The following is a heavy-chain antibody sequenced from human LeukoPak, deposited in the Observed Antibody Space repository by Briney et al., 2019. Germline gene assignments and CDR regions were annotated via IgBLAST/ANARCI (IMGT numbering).Heavy chain of an antibody. J-gene: IGHJ4*02. CDR2: ISASGGTT. Sequence: GGSLRLSSAAAGFMFSNYIMYWVRQAPGKGLEWVSVISASGGTTDYADSVKGRFTISRDNSKNTLYLQMNNLRAEDTAVYYCAKGGRGTYYSDSWGQGTLVTVSS. CDR3: AKGGRGTYYSDS. D-gene: IGHD3-10*01. CDR1: GFMFSNYI. V-gene: IGHV3-23*01.